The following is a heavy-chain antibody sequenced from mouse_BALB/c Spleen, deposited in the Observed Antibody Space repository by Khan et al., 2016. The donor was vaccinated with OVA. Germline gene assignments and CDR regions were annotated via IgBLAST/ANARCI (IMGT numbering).Heavy chain of an antibody. J-gene: IGHJ1*01. V-gene: IGHV1-15*01. D-gene: IGHD1-1*01. CDR1: GYTFTDHE. Sequence: QVQLQQSGAELVRPGASVTLSCKASGYTFTDHEIHWVKQTPVYGLEWIGTIDPETGGTAYNQKFKGKATLTADKSSSTAYMELRSLTSADSAVYYCTRDGNSYGSYFDVWGAGTTVTVSS. CDR2: IDPETGGT. CDR3: TRDGNSYGSYFDV.